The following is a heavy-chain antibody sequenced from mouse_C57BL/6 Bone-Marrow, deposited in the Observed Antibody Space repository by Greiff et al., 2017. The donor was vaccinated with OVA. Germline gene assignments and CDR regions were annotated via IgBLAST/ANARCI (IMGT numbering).Heavy chain of an antibody. CDR1: EYEFPSHD. D-gene: IGHD2-5*01. CDR3: AYSNYSAWFAY. V-gene: IGHV5-2*01. CDR2: ITSDGGST. J-gene: IGHJ3*01. Sequence: EVQRVESGGGLVQPGESLKLSCESNEYEFPSHDMSWVRKTPEKRLELVAAITSDGGSTYYPDNMERRFIISRDNTKNTLYLQMSSLRSEDTALYYCAYSNYSAWFAYWGQGTLVTVSA.